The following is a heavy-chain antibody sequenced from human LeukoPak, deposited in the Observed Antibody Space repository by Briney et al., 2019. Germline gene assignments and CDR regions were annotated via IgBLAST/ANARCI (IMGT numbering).Heavy chain of an antibody. CDR2: IFTDGTGT. D-gene: IGHD6-19*01. J-gene: IGHJ4*02. V-gene: IGHV3-23*03. CDR3: ARIHIAVAGLTDS. Sequence: GGSLRLSCAASGFMFGSYAMNWVRQAPGKGLEWVSGIFTDGTGTYYADSVKGRFTISRDNAKNSLYLQMNSLRAEDTAVYYCARIHIAVAGLTDSWGQGTLVTVSS. CDR1: GFMFGSYA.